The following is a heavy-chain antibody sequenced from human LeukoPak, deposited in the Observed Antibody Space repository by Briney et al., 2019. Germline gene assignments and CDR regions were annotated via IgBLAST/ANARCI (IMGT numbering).Heavy chain of an antibody. D-gene: IGHD1-26*01. J-gene: IGHJ4*02. V-gene: IGHV3-66*02. CDR1: GFTVSSNY. CDR2: IYSAGST. CDR3: AREPSGTYWLDY. Sequence: GGSLRLSCAASGFTVSSNYMSWVRQARGKGLEWVSVIYSAGSTYYADSVEGRFTISRDNSKNTLYLQMNSLRAEDTAVYYCAREPSGTYWLDYWGQGTLVTVSS.